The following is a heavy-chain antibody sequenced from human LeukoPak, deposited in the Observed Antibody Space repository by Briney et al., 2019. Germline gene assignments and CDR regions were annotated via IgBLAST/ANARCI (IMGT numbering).Heavy chain of an antibody. CDR2: IYSGGST. Sequence: GGSLRLSCAASGFTVSSNYMSWVRQAQGKGLEWVSLIYSGGSTYYADSVKGRFTISRDNSKNTLYLQMNSLRAEDTAVYYCARGYSGYEILDYWGQGTLVTVSS. CDR1: GFTVSSNY. CDR3: ARGYSGYEILDY. V-gene: IGHV3-53*01. D-gene: IGHD5-12*01. J-gene: IGHJ4*02.